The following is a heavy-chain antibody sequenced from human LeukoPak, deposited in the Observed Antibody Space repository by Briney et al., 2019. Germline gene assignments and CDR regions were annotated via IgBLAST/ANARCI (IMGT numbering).Heavy chain of an antibody. CDR3: AREPAYYYDSSGYYYDY. V-gene: IGHV3-21*01. J-gene: IGHJ4*02. CDR2: ISSSSSYI. Sequence: GGSLRLSCAGSGFTFSSYSMNWVRQAPGKGLEWVSSISSSSSYIYYADSVKGRFTISRDNAKNSLYLQMNSLRAEDTAVYYCAREPAYYYDSSGYYYDYWGQGTLVTVSS. D-gene: IGHD3-22*01. CDR1: GFTFSSYS.